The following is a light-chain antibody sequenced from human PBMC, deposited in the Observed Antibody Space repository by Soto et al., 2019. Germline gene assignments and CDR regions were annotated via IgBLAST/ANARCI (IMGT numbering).Light chain of an antibody. CDR2: DAS. V-gene: IGKV3-11*01. CDR1: QSVSSY. CDR3: HPRSNWAHFP. J-gene: IGKJ4*01. Sequence: EIVLTQSPATLSLSPGERATLSCRASQSVSSYLAWYQQKPGQAPRLLIYDASNRATGIPARYSGSGSGADFILTISSLEPEDFAVDYCHPRSNWAHFPFGGGTKVEIK.